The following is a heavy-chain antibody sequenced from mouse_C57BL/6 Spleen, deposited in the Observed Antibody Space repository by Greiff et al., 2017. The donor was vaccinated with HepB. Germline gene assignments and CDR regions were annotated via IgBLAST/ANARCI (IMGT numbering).Heavy chain of an antibody. CDR1: GYTFTSYW. CDR3: ARRDYDGLFAY. D-gene: IGHD2-4*01. Sequence: QVQLKQPGAELVKPGASVKLSCKASGYTFTSYWMHWVKQRPGQGLEWIGMIHPNSGSTNYNEKFKSKATLTVDKSSSTAYMQLSSLTSEDSAVYYCARRDYDGLFAYWGQGTLVTVSA. J-gene: IGHJ3*01. CDR2: IHPNSGST. V-gene: IGHV1-64*01.